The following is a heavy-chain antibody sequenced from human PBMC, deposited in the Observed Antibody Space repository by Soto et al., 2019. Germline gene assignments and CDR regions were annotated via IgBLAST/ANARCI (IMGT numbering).Heavy chain of an antibody. D-gene: IGHD2-21*02. CDR3: AKGFIVVVTVIRPDDAFDV. CDR2: ISGGGGST. Sequence: DVQLLESGGGLVQPGGALRLSCAASGFTFGNYGMNWVRQAPGKGLEWVAGISGGGGSTYYGDSVKVRFTISRDPSKNTVFLEMKSLRVEDTAVYYCAKGFIVVVTVIRPDDAFDVWGQGTLVTVAS. J-gene: IGHJ3*01. CDR1: GFTFGNYG. V-gene: IGHV3-23*02.